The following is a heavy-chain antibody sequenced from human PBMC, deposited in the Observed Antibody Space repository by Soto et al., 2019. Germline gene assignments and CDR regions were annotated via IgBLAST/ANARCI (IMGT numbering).Heavy chain of an antibody. CDR3: ARPPFYSDGWDDY. CDR1: GFSVRDYY. V-gene: IGHV3-53*01. J-gene: IGHJ4*02. D-gene: IGHD6-19*01. Sequence: PGGSLRLSCAVSGFSVRDYYMSWVRQAPGKGLEWVALIYSGGNTYYADSVKGRFTISKDTSKNTVSLQMNSLRGEDTPLYFCARPPFYSDGWDDYWGQGTQVTVSS. CDR2: IYSGGNT.